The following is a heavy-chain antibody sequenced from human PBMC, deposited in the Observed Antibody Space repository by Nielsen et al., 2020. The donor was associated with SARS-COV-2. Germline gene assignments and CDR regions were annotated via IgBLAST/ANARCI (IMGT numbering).Heavy chain of an antibody. CDR1: GDNVSSNSAA. CDR3: ARGPLRGGWYLSGLVH. CDR2: TYYRSKWYI. Sequence: SQTLSLTCAISGDNVSSNSAAWNWIRQSPSRGLEWLERTYYRSKWYIDYEVSVRSRITIKPDTSKNQFSLKVSSLTAADTAVYYCARGPLRGGWYLSGLVHWGQGTLVTVSS. D-gene: IGHD6-19*01. J-gene: IGHJ4*02. V-gene: IGHV6-1*01.